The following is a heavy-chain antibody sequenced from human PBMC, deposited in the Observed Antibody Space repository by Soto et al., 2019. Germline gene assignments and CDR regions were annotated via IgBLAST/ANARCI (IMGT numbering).Heavy chain of an antibody. CDR3: ARESLEYYYDSSGPDWFDP. J-gene: IGHJ5*02. CDR1: GTSISSGGYS. CDR2: IHYSGST. V-gene: IGHV4-30-2*05. D-gene: IGHD3-22*01. Sequence: PSETLSLTCAVSGTSISSGGYSWGWIRQPPGKGLEWIGFIHYSGSTYYNPSLTSRVTISVDTSKNQFSLKLSSVTAADTAVYYCARESLEYYYDSSGPDWFDPWGQGTLVTV.